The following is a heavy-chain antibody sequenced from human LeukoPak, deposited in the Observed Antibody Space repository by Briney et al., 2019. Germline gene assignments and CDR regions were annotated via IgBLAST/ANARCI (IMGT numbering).Heavy chain of an antibody. J-gene: IGHJ5*02. CDR3: ARGGGSGWYSSENWFDP. D-gene: IGHD6-19*01. CDR2: IIPIFGTA. CDR1: GGTVSRYP. Sequence: SVKVSCKASGGTVSRYPISWVRQAPGQGLEWMGGIIPIFGTANYAQKFQGRVTITADESTSTAYMELSSLRSEDTAVYYCARGGGSGWYSSENWFDPWGQGTLVTVSS. V-gene: IGHV1-69*01.